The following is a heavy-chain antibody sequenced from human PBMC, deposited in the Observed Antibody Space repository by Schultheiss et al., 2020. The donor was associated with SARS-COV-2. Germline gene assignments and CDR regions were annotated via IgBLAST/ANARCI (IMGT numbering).Heavy chain of an antibody. D-gene: IGHD6-13*01. CDR3: ARAEYSSSWYALSY. CDR1: GFTVSSNY. Sequence: GGSLRLSCAASGFTVSSNYMSWVRQAPGKGLEWVSVIYSGGSTYYADSVKGRFTISRDNAKNSLYLQMNSLRAEDTAVYYCARAEYSSSWYALSYWGQGTLVTVAS. J-gene: IGHJ4*02. V-gene: IGHV3-53*01. CDR2: IYSGGST.